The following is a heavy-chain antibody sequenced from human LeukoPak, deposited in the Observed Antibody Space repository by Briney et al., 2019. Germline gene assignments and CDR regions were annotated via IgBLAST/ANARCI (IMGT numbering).Heavy chain of an antibody. Sequence: GGSLRLSCAASGFTFSSYGMSWVRQAPGKGLEWVSAISGSGGSTYYADSVKGRFTISRDNSKNTLYLQMNSLRAEDTAVYYCARALGSSGYPFDYWGQGTLVTVSS. J-gene: IGHJ4*02. CDR3: ARALGSSGYPFDY. CDR2: ISGSGGST. CDR1: GFTFSSYG. V-gene: IGHV3-23*01. D-gene: IGHD3-22*01.